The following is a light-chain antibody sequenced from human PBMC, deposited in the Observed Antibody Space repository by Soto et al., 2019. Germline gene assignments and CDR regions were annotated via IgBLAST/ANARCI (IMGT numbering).Light chain of an antibody. CDR1: SSDVGGYNY. CDR3: SSFAGGGNPVL. CDR2: EVT. Sequence: QSALTQPPSASGSLGQSVTISCTGTSSDVGGYNYVSWHQQHPGKAPKLMIYEVTKRPSGVPDRFSGSKSVNTASLTVSGLEVEDESDYYCSSFAGGGNPVLFGGGTKLTVL. V-gene: IGLV2-8*01. J-gene: IGLJ2*01.